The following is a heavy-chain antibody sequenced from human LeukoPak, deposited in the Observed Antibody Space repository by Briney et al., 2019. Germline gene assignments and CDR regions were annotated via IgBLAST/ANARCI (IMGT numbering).Heavy chain of an antibody. J-gene: IGHJ4*02. V-gene: IGHV4-34*01. CDR3: ARAVSSSSTVDY. CDR2: INHSGST. CDR1: GGSFSGYY. Sequence: SETLSPTCAVYGGSFSGYYWSWIRQPPGKGLEWIGEINHSGSTNYNPSLKSRVTISVDTSKNQFSLKLSSVTAADTAVYYCARAVSSSSTVDYWGQGTLVTVSS. D-gene: IGHD6-13*01.